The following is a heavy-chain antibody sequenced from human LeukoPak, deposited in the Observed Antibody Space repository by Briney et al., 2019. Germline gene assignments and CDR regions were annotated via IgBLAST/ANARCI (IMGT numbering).Heavy chain of an antibody. Sequence: SGTLSLTCAVSGGSISSSNWWNWVRQPPGKGLEWIGEIYHSGSTNYNPSLKSRVTISVDKSKNQFSLKLSSVTAADTAVYYCARGGVVVPAVAFGYWGQGTLVTVSS. D-gene: IGHD2-2*01. J-gene: IGHJ4*02. CDR3: ARGGVVVPAVAFGY. CDR2: IYHSGST. CDR1: GGSISSSNW. V-gene: IGHV4-4*02.